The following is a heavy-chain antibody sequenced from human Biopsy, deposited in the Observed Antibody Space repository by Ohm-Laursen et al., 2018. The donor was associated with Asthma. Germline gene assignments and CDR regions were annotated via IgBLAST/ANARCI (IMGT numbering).Heavy chain of an antibody. J-gene: IGHJ5*02. CDR3: ARDLSFYDSSGYYRRWFDP. D-gene: IGHD3-22*01. V-gene: IGHV4-30-4*01. CDR1: GGSISSGDYY. CDR2: IYYSGST. Sequence: TLSLTCTVSGGSISSGDYYWSWIRQPPGKGLEWIGYIYYSGSTYYNPSLKSRVTISVDTSKNQFSPKLSSVTAADTAVYYCARDLSFYDSSGYYRRWFDPWGQGTLVTVSS.